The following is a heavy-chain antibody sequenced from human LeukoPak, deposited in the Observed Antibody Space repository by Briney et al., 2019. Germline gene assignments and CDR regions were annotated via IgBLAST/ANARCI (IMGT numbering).Heavy chain of an antibody. J-gene: IGHJ3*02. CDR1: GYTFTAYY. CDR2: INPNNGDT. Sequence: ASVKVSCKPSGYTFTAYYMHWVRQAPGQGLEWMGWINPNNGDTNYPQKFQGRVTMTRDTSISTAYMELTSLRSDDTAVYYCATPYYYDNSGYQFCDIWGQGTMVTVSS. D-gene: IGHD3-22*01. CDR3: ATPYYYDNSGYQFCDI. V-gene: IGHV1-2*02.